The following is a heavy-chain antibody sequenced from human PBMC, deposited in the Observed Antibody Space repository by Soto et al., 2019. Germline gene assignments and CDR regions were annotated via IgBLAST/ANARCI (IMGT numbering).Heavy chain of an antibody. CDR3: TRVGGSVSGMDV. Sequence: EVQLVEAGGGLVQPGGSLRLSCAASGFTFSIYWMHWGRQAPGKGPVWVSRIDNAGSSARYADSVKGRFTISRDNAKNTVYLQMNSLRAEDTAVYYCTRVGGSVSGMDVWGQGTTVTVSS. J-gene: IGHJ6*02. CDR1: GFTFSIYW. V-gene: IGHV3-74*01. CDR2: IDNAGSSA. D-gene: IGHD1-26*01.